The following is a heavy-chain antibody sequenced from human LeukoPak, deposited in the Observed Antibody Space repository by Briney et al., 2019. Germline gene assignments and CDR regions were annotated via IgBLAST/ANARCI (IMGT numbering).Heavy chain of an antibody. D-gene: IGHD3-16*02. CDR1: GYTFTSYG. J-gene: IGHJ4*02. Sequence: ASVKVSCKASGYTFTSYGIRRVRQGPGQGVEWMGWISAYNGNTNYAQKLQGRVTMTTDTSTSTAYMELRSLRSDVTAVYYCARDSVDFLLGLGELSLDYWGQGTLVTVSS. CDR3: ARDSVDFLLGLGELSLDY. CDR2: ISAYNGNT. V-gene: IGHV1-18*01.